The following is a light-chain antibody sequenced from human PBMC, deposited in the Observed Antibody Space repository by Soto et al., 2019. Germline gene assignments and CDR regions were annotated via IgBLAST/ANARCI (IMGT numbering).Light chain of an antibody. J-gene: IGKJ1*01. CDR2: DAS. V-gene: IGKV1-5*01. CDR1: QSISSW. CDR3: QQYNSYSWT. Sequence: DIQMTQSPSTLSAYVGDRVTITCRASQSISSWLAWYQQKPGKAPKLLIYDASSLESGVPSRFSGSGSGTEGTLPLSSLQPDDFATYYCQQYNSYSWTFGQGTKVEI.